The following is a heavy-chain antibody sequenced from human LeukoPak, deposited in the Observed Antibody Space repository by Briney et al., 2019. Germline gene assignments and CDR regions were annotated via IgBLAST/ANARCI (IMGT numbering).Heavy chain of an antibody. CDR2: MNPNSGNT. V-gene: IGHV1-8*01. CDR1: GYTFTSYD. J-gene: IGHJ4*02. Sequence: ASVKVSCKASGYTFTSYDINWVRQATGQGLEWMGWMNPNSGNTGYAQKFQGRVTMTRNTSISTAYMELSSLRSEDTAAYYCARGAARDYGDYDYWGQGTLVTVSS. CDR3: ARGAARDYGDYDY. D-gene: IGHD4-17*01.